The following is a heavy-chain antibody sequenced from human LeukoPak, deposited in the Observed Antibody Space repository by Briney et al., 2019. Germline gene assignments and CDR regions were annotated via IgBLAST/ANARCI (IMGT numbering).Heavy chain of an antibody. D-gene: IGHD6-13*01. CDR1: GGSFSGYY. CDR3: ARVPAYSSRFFDY. V-gene: IGHV4-34*01. CDR2: INHSGST. J-gene: IGHJ4*02. Sequence: ASETLSLTRAVYGGSFSGYYWSWIRQPPGKGLEWIGEINHSGSTNYNPSLKSRVTISVDTSKNQFSLKLSSVTAADTAVYYCARVPAYSSRFFDYCGQGTLVTVSS.